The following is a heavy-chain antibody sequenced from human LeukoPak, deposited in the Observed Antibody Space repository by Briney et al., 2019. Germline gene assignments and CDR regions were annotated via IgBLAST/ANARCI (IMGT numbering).Heavy chain of an antibody. V-gene: IGHV3-74*01. J-gene: IGHJ1*01. D-gene: IGHD6-19*01. CDR1: GVTLSSYW. CDR3: ARDARIAVAGTGYFQH. CDR2: INSDGSSI. Sequence: GGSLRLSCAASGVTLSSYWMHWVRQAPGMGLVWVSRINSDGSSISYADSVKGRFTISRDNAKNSLYLQMNSLRAEDTAVYYCARDARIAVAGTGYFQHWGQGTLVTVSS.